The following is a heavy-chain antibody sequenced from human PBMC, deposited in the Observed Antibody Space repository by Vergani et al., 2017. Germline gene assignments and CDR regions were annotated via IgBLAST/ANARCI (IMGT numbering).Heavy chain of an antibody. CDR2: IYVSGIT. J-gene: IGHJ3*01. CDR3: ARFNKQLRPSAFDL. D-gene: IGHD4-23*01. Sequence: QVQLQESGPGLVKPSQTLSLTCTVSGASINNDFYYWHWIRQPAGKGLEWIGRIYVSGITYYNSSLQSRVTMSVDTSKKQFSLTVTSVTAADTAVYYCARFNKQLRPSAFDLCGQGTMVTVSS. CDR1: GASINNDFYY. V-gene: IGHV4-61*02.